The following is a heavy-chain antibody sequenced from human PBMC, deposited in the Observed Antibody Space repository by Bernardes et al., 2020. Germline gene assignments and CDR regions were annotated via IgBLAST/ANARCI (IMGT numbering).Heavy chain of an antibody. J-gene: IGHJ4*02. CDR1: GGSIRTSY. CDR2: TYDSGST. CDR3: ARHSGTHFSALDS. V-gene: IGHV4-59*01. D-gene: IGHD1-26*01. Sequence: SETLSLTCTVSGGSIRTSYWSWIRRPPGKGLEYIGYTYDSGSTNYNPSLKSRATISVDTSKNQFSLKVSSVTAADTAVYFCARHSGTHFSALDSWGQGTLSPSPQ.